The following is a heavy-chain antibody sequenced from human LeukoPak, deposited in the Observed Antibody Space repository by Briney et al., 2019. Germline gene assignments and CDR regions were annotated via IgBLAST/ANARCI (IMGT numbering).Heavy chain of an antibody. CDR2: ISGSGGST. CDR1: GFTFSSYA. V-gene: IGHV3-23*01. Sequence: GGSLRLSCAASGFTFSSYAMSWVRQAPGKGLEWVSAISGSGGSTYYADSVKGRFTISRDNSKNTLYLQMNSLRAEDTAVYYCARHGQLWSRSMNYGMDVWGQGTTVTVSS. CDR3: ARHGQLWSRSMNYGMDV. J-gene: IGHJ6*02. D-gene: IGHD5-18*01.